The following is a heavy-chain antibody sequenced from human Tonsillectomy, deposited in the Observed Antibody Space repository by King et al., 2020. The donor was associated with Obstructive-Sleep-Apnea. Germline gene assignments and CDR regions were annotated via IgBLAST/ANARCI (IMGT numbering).Heavy chain of an antibody. CDR1: GFSFSNYV. J-gene: IGHJ6*02. V-gene: IGHV3-30-3*01. D-gene: IGHD2-2*01. CDR2: ISYDGSNR. Sequence: VQLVESGGGVVQPGRSLRLSCAASGFSFSNYVMNWVRQAPGKGLEWVAVISYDGSNRYYADSVKGRFTISRDNSKNTLYLEMNSLRVEDTAVYYCVRDGSSTCPSIVYYDYYCMDIWGQGTTVTVSS. CDR3: VRDGSSTCPSIVYYDYYCMDI.